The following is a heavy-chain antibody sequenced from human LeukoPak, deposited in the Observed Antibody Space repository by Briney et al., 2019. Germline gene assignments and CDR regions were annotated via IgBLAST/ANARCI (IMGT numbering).Heavy chain of an antibody. CDR3: ARGRYYYGSGSYYYFDY. D-gene: IGHD3-10*01. CDR2: IYTSGST. Sequence: SETLSLTCTVSGGSISSYYWSWIRQPAGKGLEWIGRIYTSGSTNYNPSLKSRVTMSVDTSKNQFSLKLSSVTAADTAVYYCARGRYYYGSGSYYYFDYWGQGTLVTVSS. J-gene: IGHJ4*02. V-gene: IGHV4-4*07. CDR1: GGSISSYY.